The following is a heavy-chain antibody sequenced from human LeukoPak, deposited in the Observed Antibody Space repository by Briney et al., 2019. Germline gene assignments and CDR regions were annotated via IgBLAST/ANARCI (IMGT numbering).Heavy chain of an antibody. CDR1: GFTFSSYW. CDR3: ASDFYYDSSGYYGNDY. D-gene: IGHD3-22*01. V-gene: IGHV3-7*03. Sequence: GGSLRLSCAASGFTFSSYWMSWVRQAPGKGLEWVANIKQDGSEKYYVDSVKGRFTISRDNAKNSLYLQMNSLRAEDTAVYYCASDFYYDSSGYYGNDYWGQGTLVTVSS. CDR2: IKQDGSEK. J-gene: IGHJ4*02.